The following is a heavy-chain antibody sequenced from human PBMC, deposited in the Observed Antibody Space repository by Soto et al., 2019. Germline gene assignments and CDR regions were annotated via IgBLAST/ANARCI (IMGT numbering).Heavy chain of an antibody. CDR1: GGTFSSLV. Sequence: QVHLVQSGAEVREPGSSVKVSCKASGGTFSSLVITWVRQAPGQGLEWMGEVIPIFGTANYAQKFQGRVTISADESTCTAYMELNSLRSEETAVYDCGRALPLVVAGGFSGGWMDPGDKGTLVSVSS. J-gene: IGHJ5*02. V-gene: IGHV1-69*01. CDR3: GRALPLVVAGGFSGGWMDP. D-gene: IGHD6-19*01. CDR2: VIPIFGTA.